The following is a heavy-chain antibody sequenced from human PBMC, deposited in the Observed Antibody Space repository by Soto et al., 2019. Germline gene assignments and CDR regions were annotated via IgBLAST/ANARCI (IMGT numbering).Heavy chain of an antibody. V-gene: IGHV3-7*01. CDR3: ARGFGDGWYGGPEY. D-gene: IGHD6-19*01. CDR1: GFTFSNYW. Sequence: EVQLVESGGGLVQAGGSLRLSCAASGFTFSNYWMNWVRQAPGKGLEWVAYISRDGSEKSYVDSVKGRFTISRDNAKKSLFLQMNSLRVEDTAVYYCARGFGDGWYGGPEYWGQGTLVTVSS. J-gene: IGHJ4*02. CDR2: ISRDGSEK.